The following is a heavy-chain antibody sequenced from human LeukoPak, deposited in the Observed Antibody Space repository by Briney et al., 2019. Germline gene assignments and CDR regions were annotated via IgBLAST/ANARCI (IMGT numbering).Heavy chain of an antibody. J-gene: IGHJ3*02. V-gene: IGHV1-69*13. D-gene: IGHD3-22*01. Sequence: ASVKVSCKASGGTFSSYAISWVRQAPGQGLEWMGGIIPIFGTANYAQKFQGRVTITADESTGTAHMELSSLRSEDTAVYYCATSRGYCYDSSGERVDAFDIWGQGTMVTVSS. CDR2: IIPIFGTA. CDR3: ATSRGYCYDSSGERVDAFDI. CDR1: GGTFSSYA.